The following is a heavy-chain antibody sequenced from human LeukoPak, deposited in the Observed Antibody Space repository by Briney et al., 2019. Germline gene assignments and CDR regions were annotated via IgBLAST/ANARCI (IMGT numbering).Heavy chain of an antibody. CDR2: ISAYNGNT. D-gene: IGHD3-22*01. CDR3: ARDYYDSSGYRGPFDY. CDR1: GYTFTTYG. J-gene: IGHJ4*02. Sequence: ASVKVSCKASGYTFTTYGISWVRQAPGQGREWMGWISAYNGNTNYAQKLQGRVTMTTDTSTGTAYMELRSLRSEDTAVYYCARDYYDSSGYRGPFDYWGQGTLVTVSS. V-gene: IGHV1-18*01.